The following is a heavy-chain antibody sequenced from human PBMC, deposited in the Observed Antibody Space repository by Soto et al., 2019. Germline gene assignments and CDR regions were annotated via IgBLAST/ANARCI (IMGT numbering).Heavy chain of an antibody. V-gene: IGHV3-9*01. CDR1: GFTFDDYA. J-gene: IGHJ4*02. D-gene: IGHD2-15*01. CDR2: ISWNSGSI. CDR3: AKDMTSGGFHFDY. Sequence: PGGSLRLSCAASGFTFDDYAMHWVRQAPGKGLEWVSGISWNSGSIGYADSVKGRFTISRDNAKNSLYLQMNSLRAEDTALYYCAKDMTSGGFHFDYWGQGTLVTVSS.